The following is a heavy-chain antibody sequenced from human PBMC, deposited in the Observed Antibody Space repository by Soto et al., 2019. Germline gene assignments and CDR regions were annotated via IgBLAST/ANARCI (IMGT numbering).Heavy chain of an antibody. J-gene: IGHJ6*02. D-gene: IGHD6-19*01. CDR2: ISSNGGST. CDR1: GFTFSSYA. V-gene: IGHV3-64D*06. CDR3: VKATVSIAVAGPYYYYGMDV. Sequence: GGSLRLSCSASGFTFSSYAMHWVRQAPGKGLEYVSAISSNGGSTYYADCVKGRFTISRDNSKNTLYLQMSSLRAEDTAVYYCVKATVSIAVAGPYYYYGMDVWGQGTTVTVSS.